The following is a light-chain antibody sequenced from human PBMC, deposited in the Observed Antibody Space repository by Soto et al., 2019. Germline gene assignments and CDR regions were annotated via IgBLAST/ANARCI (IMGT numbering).Light chain of an antibody. J-gene: IGKJ2*01. V-gene: IGKV3-11*01. CDR1: QGVDSY. CDR2: DAS. CDR3: QQRSIWPPT. Sequence: EIVLTQSTATLSLSPGERATLSCRASQGVDSYLAWYQQKRGQAPRLLIYDASNRATGIPARFSGSGSGTEYTLTISSLEPADFAVYYCQQRSIWPPTFGQGTKVGIK.